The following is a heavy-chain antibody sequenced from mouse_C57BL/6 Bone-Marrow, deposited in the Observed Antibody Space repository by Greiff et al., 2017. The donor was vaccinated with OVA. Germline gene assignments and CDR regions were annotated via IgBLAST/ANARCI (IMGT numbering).Heavy chain of an antibody. CDR1: GFTFSSYA. CDR2: ISSGGDYF. J-gene: IGHJ4*01. D-gene: IGHD2-14*01. Sequence: EVHVVESGEGLAKPGGSLTLSCAASGFTFSSYAMSWVRQTPEKRLEWVAYISSGGDYFYYADTVKGRFTISRDKARKTLYLQKNSLKSKDTTMDYSTRGGYPYYAMDYWGQGTSVTVSS. CDR3: TRGGYPYYAMDY. V-gene: IGHV5-9-1*02.